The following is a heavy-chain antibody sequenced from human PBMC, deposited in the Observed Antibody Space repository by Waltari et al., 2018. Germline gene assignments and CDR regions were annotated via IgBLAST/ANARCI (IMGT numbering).Heavy chain of an antibody. Sequence: QVQLVQSGAEVKKPGSSVTVSCPASGGPFSSYAVSWVRQDPGEGLEWMGGIIPIFGTANYAQKFQGRVTITADESTSTAYMELSSLRSEDTAVYYCAIEYSSPAASSWGQGTLVTVSS. J-gene: IGHJ4*02. V-gene: IGHV1-69*12. CDR2: IIPIFGTA. CDR1: GGPFSSYA. CDR3: AIEYSSPAASS. D-gene: IGHD6-6*01.